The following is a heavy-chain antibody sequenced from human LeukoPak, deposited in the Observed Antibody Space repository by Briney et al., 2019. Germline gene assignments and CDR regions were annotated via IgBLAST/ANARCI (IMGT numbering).Heavy chain of an antibody. CDR1: GGSISSYY. Sequence: SETLSLTCTVSGGSISSYYWSWIRQPPGKGLEWIGYIYYSGSTNFNPSLKSRVTLSVDTSKNQLSLMLSSVTAADTAVYYCARADKYCSNSCYYYMDVWGKGTTVTVSS. CDR3: ARADKYCSNSCYYYMDV. CDR2: IYYSGST. D-gene: IGHD2-2*01. J-gene: IGHJ6*03. V-gene: IGHV4-59*01.